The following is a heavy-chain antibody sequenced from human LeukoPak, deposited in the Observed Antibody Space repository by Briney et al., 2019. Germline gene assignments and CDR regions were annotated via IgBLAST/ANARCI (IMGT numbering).Heavy chain of an antibody. CDR3: AREWGYYDNGSFDP. Sequence: SKTLSLTCAVYGGSFSGYYWSWIRQPPGKGLEWIGEINHSGSTNHNPSLKSRVTISVDTSKNQFSLKLSSVTAADTAVYYCAREWGYYDNGSFDPWGQGTLVTVSS. CDR2: INHSGST. V-gene: IGHV4-34*01. J-gene: IGHJ5*02. CDR1: GGSFSGYY. D-gene: IGHD3-22*01.